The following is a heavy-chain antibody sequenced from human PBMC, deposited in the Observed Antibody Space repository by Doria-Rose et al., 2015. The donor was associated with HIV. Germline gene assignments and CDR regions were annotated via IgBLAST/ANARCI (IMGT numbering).Heavy chain of an antibody. D-gene: IGHD6-13*01. CDR2: IFSDDGR. J-gene: IGHJ4*02. CDR3: ARIKSSRWYHKYYFDF. CDR1: GVSLSSPGMG. V-gene: IGHV2-26*01. Sequence: QITLKESGPVLVKPTETLTLTCTVSGVSLSSPGMGVSWIRQPPGKALEWLANIFSDDGRSYKTSLKGRLTISRGTSKSQVVLTMTDMDPVDTATYYCARIKSSRWYHKYYFDFWGQGTLVIVSA.